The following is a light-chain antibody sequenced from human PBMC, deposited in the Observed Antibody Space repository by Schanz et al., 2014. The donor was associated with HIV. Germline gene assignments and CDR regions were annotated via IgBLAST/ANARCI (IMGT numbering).Light chain of an antibody. J-gene: IGLJ3*02. Sequence: QSALTQPASVSGSPGQSITISCTGTSSDVGSYNLVSWYQQHPGRAPKLIIYEVNKRPSGVSNRFSASKSGNRASLTISGLQAEDEADYYCSSYTSSSTLVFGGGTKLTVL. V-gene: IGLV2-14*02. CDR2: EVN. CDR3: SSYTSSSTLV. CDR1: SSDVGSYNL.